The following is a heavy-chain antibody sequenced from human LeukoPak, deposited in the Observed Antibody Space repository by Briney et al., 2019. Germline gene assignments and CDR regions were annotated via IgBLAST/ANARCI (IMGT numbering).Heavy chain of an antibody. CDR3: ARGRTNYHSGEKYNWFDS. J-gene: IGHJ5*01. CDR1: GYTFNHYD. Sequence: ASVKVSCKASGYTFNHYDISWLRQAPGQGPAWLGWVNPTTGNTVYAQRFQDRVTMSRNTSSSTAYMELNSLKSGDTAVYYCARGRTNYHSGEKYNWFDSWGQGTLVTVSS. V-gene: IGHV1-8*01. CDR2: VNPTTGNT. D-gene: IGHD2-8*01.